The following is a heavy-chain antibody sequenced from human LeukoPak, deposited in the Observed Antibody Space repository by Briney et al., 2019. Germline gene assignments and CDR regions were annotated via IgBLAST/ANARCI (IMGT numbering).Heavy chain of an antibody. D-gene: IGHD3-3*01. Sequence: SVKVSCKASGVTFSSYTIGWVQQAPGQGLEWIGRIIPILGIANYAQKFQGRVTITADKSTSTAYMELSSLRSEDTAVYYCACSTYYDFWSGYYFYPWGQGTLVTVSS. V-gene: IGHV1-69*02. CDR3: ACSTYYDFWSGYYFYP. J-gene: IGHJ5*02. CDR2: IIPILGIA. CDR1: GVTFSSYT.